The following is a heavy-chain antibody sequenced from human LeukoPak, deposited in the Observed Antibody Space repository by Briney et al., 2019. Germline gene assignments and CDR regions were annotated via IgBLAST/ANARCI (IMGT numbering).Heavy chain of an antibody. CDR1: GFTLSSYA. D-gene: IGHD3-16*01. V-gene: IGHV3-23*01. CDR2: MSGSGGNT. J-gene: IGHJ4*02. CDR3: AKDSLPSYGGYFDY. Sequence: GGSLRLSCAASGFTLSSYAVRWVRQAPGKGLEWVSGMSGSGGNTYYADSVKGRFTISREISKNTLYLQMNSLRAEDTALYYCAKDSLPSYGGYFDYWDQGTLVTVSS.